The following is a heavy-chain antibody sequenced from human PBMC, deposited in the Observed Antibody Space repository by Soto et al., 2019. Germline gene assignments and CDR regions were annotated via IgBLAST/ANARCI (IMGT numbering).Heavy chain of an antibody. V-gene: IGHV4-59*11. D-gene: IGHD2-21*01. CDR2: VYYSGAT. J-gene: IGHJ3*02. Sequence: QVQLQESGPGLVKPSETLSLTCTVAGGSLTDHYWNWFRQSPGRGLQWIGYVYYSGATSYNPSLTSRVTLTVGTSKNQFSLKLRSVTAADTGGYFCARGNDWKSSTFDIWGQGTMVSVSS. CDR1: GGSLTDHY. CDR3: ARGNDWKSSTFDI.